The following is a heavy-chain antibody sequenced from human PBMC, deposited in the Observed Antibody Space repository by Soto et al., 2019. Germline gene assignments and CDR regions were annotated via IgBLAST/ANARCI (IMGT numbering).Heavy chain of an antibody. V-gene: IGHV3-48*03. CDR3: ARAAGIMERGVYGLDV. Sequence: GGSLRLSCAASGFTFSSYEMHWVRQAPGKGLEWVSYITSGGSAISYADTVKGRFTISRDNAKNSLYLQVNSLRVEDTAVYYCARAAGIMERGVYGLDVWGQGTTVTVSS. J-gene: IGHJ6*02. D-gene: IGHD3-10*01. CDR1: GFTFSSYE. CDR2: ITSGGSAI.